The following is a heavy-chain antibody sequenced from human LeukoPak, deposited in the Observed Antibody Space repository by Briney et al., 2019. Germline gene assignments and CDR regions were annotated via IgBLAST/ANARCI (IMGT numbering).Heavy chain of an antibody. CDR1: GFTFDDYA. D-gene: IGHD1-14*01. J-gene: IGHJ4*02. Sequence: GRSLRLSCAASGFTFDDYAMSWVRQAPGKGLEWVSAISGSGGSTYYADSVKGRFTISRDNSKNTLYLQMNSLRAEDTAVYYCAKGNRWYYFDYWGQGTLVTVSS. V-gene: IGHV3-23*01. CDR2: ISGSGGST. CDR3: AKGNRWYYFDY.